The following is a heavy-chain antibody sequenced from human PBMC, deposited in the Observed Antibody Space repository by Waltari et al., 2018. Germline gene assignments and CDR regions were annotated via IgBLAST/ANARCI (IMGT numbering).Heavy chain of an antibody. CDR1: GFTFSSHY. CDR2: IYSGGST. J-gene: IGHJ6*02. D-gene: IGHD1-26*01. Sequence: EVQLVASGGGLIQPGGSLRLSCAASGFTFSSHYMSWVRQAPGKGLEWVSVIYSGGSTYYADSVKGRFTISRDNSKNTLYLQMNSLRAEDTAVYYCARGGVGASSYYYYGMDVWGQGTTVTVSS. V-gene: IGHV3-53*01. CDR3: ARGGVGASSYYYYGMDV.